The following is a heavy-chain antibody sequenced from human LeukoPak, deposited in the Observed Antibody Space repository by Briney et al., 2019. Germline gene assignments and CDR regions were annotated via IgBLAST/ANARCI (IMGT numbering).Heavy chain of an antibody. D-gene: IGHD1-26*01. Sequence: GGSLRLSCAASGFTFSSYGMHWVRQAPGKGLEWVAVISYDGSNKYYADSVKGRSTISRDNSKNTLYLQMNSLRAEDTAVYYCATIVGATFDYWGQGTLVTVSS. J-gene: IGHJ4*02. CDR1: GFTFSSYG. CDR2: ISYDGSNK. V-gene: IGHV3-30*03. CDR3: ATIVGATFDY.